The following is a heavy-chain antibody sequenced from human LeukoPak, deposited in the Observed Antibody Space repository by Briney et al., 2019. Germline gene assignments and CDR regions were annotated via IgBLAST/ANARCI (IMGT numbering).Heavy chain of an antibody. Sequence: QSGGTLRLSCAASGFTFSSYAMSWVRQAPGKGLEWVSAISGSGGRTYYADSVKGRFTISRDNSKNTLYLQMNSLRAEDTAVYYCAKDKMVRGVLAYYFDYWGQGTVVTVSS. CDR3: AKDKMVRGVLAYYFDY. J-gene: IGHJ4*02. D-gene: IGHD3-10*01. CDR1: GFTFSSYA. V-gene: IGHV3-23*01. CDR2: ISGSGGRT.